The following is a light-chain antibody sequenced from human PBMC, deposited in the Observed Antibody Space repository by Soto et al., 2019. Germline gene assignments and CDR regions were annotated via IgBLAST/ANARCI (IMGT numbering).Light chain of an antibody. J-gene: IGLJ2*01. CDR3: ATWDDSLNGVV. CDR2: SNS. CDR1: SSNIGRNT. Sequence: QLVLTQPPSASGTPGQRVSISCSGGSSNIGRNTVNWYHQLPGSAPKLLIYSNSQRPSGVPDRFSGSKSGTSASLAISGLQSEDEADYYCATWDDSLNGVVFGGGTKLTVL. V-gene: IGLV1-44*01.